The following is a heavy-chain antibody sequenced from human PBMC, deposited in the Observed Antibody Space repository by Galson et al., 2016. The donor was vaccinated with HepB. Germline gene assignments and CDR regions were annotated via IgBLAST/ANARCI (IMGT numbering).Heavy chain of an antibody. D-gene: IGHD7-27*01. CDR3: AETVLTAVGDWFDP. J-gene: IGHJ5*02. CDR1: GATVTNSW. CDR2: VDATNSYT. V-gene: IGHV5-10-1*01. Sequence: QSGAEVKKPGESLRISCYLSGATVTNSWISWVRQAPGKGLEWMGRVDATNSYTFYSPSFQGHVTISADKSINTAYLQWSSLKPSDTAIYFCAETVLTAVGDWFDPWGQGTLVTVSS.